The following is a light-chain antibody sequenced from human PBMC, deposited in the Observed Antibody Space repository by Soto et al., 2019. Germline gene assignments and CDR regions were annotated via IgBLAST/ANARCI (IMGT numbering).Light chain of an antibody. CDR2: RNN. J-gene: IGLJ1*01. Sequence: QCVRKRAASGSGAAGQRVSISCSGSSSNIGSNYVYWYQQLPGTAPKLLIYRNNQRPSGVPDRFSGSKSGTSASLAISGLRSEDEADYYCAAWDDSLSGYVFGTGTKVTVL. V-gene: IGLV1-47*01. CDR3: AAWDDSLSGYV. CDR1: SSNIGSNY.